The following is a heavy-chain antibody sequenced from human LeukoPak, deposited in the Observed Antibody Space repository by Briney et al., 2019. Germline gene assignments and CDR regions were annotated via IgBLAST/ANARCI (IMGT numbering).Heavy chain of an antibody. Sequence: PSETLSLTCTVSGYSISSGYYWGWIRQPPGKGLEWIGSIYHSGSTYYNPSLKSRVTISVDTSKNQFSLKLSSVTAADTAVYYCARDSRSSSWYFDRFDPWGQGTLVTVSS. D-gene: IGHD6-13*01. CDR2: IYHSGST. J-gene: IGHJ5*02. CDR1: GYSISSGYY. V-gene: IGHV4-38-2*02. CDR3: ARDSRSSSWYFDRFDP.